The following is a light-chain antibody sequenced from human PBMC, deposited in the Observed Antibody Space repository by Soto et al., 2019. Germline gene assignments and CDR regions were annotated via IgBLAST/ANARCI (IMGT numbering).Light chain of an antibody. CDR3: SSYASSNTQV. CDR2: DVS. V-gene: IGLV2-14*01. Sequence: QSALPQPASVSGSPGQSITVSCIGTSSDVGGYNYVSWYQQHPGKAPKLMIHDVSDRPSGVSNRFSGSKSGNTASLTISGLQAEDEAYYYCSSYASSNTQVFGGGTKLTVL. J-gene: IGLJ2*01. CDR1: SSDVGGYNY.